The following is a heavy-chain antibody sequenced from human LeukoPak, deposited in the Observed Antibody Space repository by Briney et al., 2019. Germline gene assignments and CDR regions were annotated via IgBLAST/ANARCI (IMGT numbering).Heavy chain of an antibody. CDR1: GFTFTSYA. CDR2: ISGSGGST. J-gene: IGHJ4*02. Sequence: GGSLRLSCAASGFTFTSYAMSWVRQAPGKGLEWVSAISGSGGSTYYADSVKGRFTISRDNSKNTLYLQMNSLRAEDTAVYYCAKGPQLWLEVDFDYWGQGTLVTVSS. V-gene: IGHV3-23*01. CDR3: AKGPQLWLEVDFDY. D-gene: IGHD5-18*01.